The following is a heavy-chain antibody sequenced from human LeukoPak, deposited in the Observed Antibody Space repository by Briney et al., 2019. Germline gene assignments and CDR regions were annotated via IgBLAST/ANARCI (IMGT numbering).Heavy chain of an antibody. CDR2: ISGSGGST. CDR1: GFTFSSCA. Sequence: GGSLRLSCAASGFTFSSCAMSWVRQAPGKGLEWVSAISGSGGSTYYADSVKGRFTISRDNSKNMLYLQMNSLRAEDTAVYYCAKDRTYDSSGYYGLGFDYWGQGTLVTVSS. D-gene: IGHD3-22*01. CDR3: AKDRTYDSSGYYGLGFDY. J-gene: IGHJ4*02. V-gene: IGHV3-23*01.